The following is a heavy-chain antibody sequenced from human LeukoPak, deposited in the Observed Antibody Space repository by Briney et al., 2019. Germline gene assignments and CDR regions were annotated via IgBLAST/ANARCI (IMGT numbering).Heavy chain of an antibody. CDR3: AKGDSGSYSVDY. V-gene: IGHV3-30*18. Sequence: GRSLRLSCAASGFTFSSLGMHWVRQAPGKGLEWVAVISYDGSNKYYEDSVKGRFTISRDNSKNTLYLQMNSLRAEDTAVYYCAKGDSGSYSVDYWGQGTLVTVSS. CDR1: GFTFSSLG. CDR2: ISYDGSNK. D-gene: IGHD1-26*01. J-gene: IGHJ4*02.